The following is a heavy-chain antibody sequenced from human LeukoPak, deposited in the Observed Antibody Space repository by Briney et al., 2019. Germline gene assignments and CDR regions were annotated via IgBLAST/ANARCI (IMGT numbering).Heavy chain of an antibody. J-gene: IGHJ6*02. CDR2: ISYDGSNK. D-gene: IGHD2-2*02. CDR3: ARAGYCSSTSCYNAYYYGMDV. CDR1: GFTFSSYA. Sequence: GGSLRLSCAASGFTFSSYAMHWVRQAPGKGLEWVAVISYDGSNKYYADSVKGRFTISRDNSKNTLYLQMNSLRAEDTAVYCCARAGYCSSTSCYNAYYYGMDVWGQGTTVTVSS. V-gene: IGHV3-30-3*01.